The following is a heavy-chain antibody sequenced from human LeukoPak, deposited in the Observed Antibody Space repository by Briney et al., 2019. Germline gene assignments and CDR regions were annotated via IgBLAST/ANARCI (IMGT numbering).Heavy chain of an antibody. CDR2: IHGGGDT. D-gene: IGHD6-19*01. Sequence: GGSLRLSCAASGFTVSSNYMSWVRQAPGKGLECVSVIHGGGDTYYADSVKGRFTISRDNSKNTLSLQVNSLRAEDTAVYYCATLGSGWYVGYWGQGALVTVSS. CDR1: GFTVSSNY. CDR3: ATLGSGWYVGY. J-gene: IGHJ4*02. V-gene: IGHV3-66*01.